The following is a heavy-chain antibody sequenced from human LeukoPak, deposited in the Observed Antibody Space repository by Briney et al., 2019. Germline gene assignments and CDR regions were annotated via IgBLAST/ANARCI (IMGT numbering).Heavy chain of an antibody. CDR2: MNPNSGNT. CDR1: GHTFTSYD. V-gene: IGHV1-8*01. J-gene: IGHJ6*03. D-gene: IGHD2-2*01. CDR3: ARGQGYCSSTSCYNNLNYYYMDV. Sequence: GASVKVSCKASGHTFTSYDFNWVRQAAGQGLEWMGWMNPNSGNTGYSQKFQGRVTMTRNTSISTAYMELSSLRSEDTAVYYCARGQGYCSSTSCYNNLNYYYMDVWAKGPRSPSP.